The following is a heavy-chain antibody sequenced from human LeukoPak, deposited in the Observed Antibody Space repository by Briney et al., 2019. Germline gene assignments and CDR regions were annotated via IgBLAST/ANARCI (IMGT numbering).Heavy chain of an antibody. V-gene: IGHV3-30*04. CDR2: ISYDGSNK. Sequence: GGSRRLSCAASGFTFSSYAMHWVRQAPGKGLEWVAVISYDGSNKYYADSVKGRFTISRDNSKNTLYLQMNSLRAEDTAVYYCARDFSSGWYADDAFDIWGQGTMVTVSS. D-gene: IGHD6-19*01. CDR1: GFTFSSYA. J-gene: IGHJ3*02. CDR3: ARDFSSGWYADDAFDI.